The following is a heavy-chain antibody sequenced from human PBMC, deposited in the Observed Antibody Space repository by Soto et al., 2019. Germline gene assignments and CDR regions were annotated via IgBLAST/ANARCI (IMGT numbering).Heavy chain of an antibody. CDR3: ARGHVDTATNWFDP. V-gene: IGHV4-38-2*02. CDR2: IYHSGST. D-gene: IGHD5-18*01. Sequence: ETLSLTCSVSGYSISSGYYWGWIRQPPGKGLEWIVSIYHSGSTYYNPSLKSRVTISVDTSKNQFSLKLSSVTAADTAVYYCARGHVDTATNWFDPWGQGTLVTVYS. CDR1: GYSISSGYY. J-gene: IGHJ5*02.